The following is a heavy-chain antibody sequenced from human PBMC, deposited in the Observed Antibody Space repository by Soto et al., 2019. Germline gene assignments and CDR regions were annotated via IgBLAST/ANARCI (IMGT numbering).Heavy chain of an antibody. CDR1: GYTFTSYY. J-gene: IGHJ6*02. Sequence: GASVKVSCKASGYTFTSYYMHWVRQAPGQGLEWMGIINPSGGSTSYAQKFQGRVTMTRDTSTSTVYMELSSLRSEDTAVYYCARGVGLWLELRYYGMGVWGQGTTVTVSS. D-gene: IGHD1-7*01. V-gene: IGHV1-46*01. CDR3: ARGVGLWLELRYYGMGV. CDR2: INPSGGST.